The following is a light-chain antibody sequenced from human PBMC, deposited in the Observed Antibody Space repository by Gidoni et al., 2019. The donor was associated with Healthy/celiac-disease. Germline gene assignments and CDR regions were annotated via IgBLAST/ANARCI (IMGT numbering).Light chain of an antibody. J-gene: IGKJ1*01. CDR2: DES. CDR3: QPYDNLPRT. CDR1: QDISNY. V-gene: IGKV1-33*01. Sequence: DIQMTQSPSSLSASVGDRVTITCQASQDISNYLDWYQQKPGKAPKLLIYDESNLETGVPSRFSGSGSGTDFTFTISSLQPEDIATSYCQPYDNLPRTFGQGTKVEIK.